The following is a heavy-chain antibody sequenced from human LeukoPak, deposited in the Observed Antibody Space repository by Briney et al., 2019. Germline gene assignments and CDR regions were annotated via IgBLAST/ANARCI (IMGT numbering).Heavy chain of an antibody. CDR3: ARGRDGHHEY. J-gene: IGHJ4*02. D-gene: IGHD5-24*01. CDR1: GGSISSYY. Sequence: ASETLSLTCTVSGGSISSYYWSWIRQPARKGLEWIGRIYTSRSTDYHPYLKSRVTMSVDMSKAQFSLKLRSVTAADTAVYYCARGRDGHHEYWGQGNLVTVSS. CDR2: IYTSRST. V-gene: IGHV4-4*07.